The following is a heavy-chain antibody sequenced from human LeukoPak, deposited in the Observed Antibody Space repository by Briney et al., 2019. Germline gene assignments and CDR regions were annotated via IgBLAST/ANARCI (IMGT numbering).Heavy chain of an antibody. CDR3: TTTYSYDSSGYDSDAFDI. V-gene: IGHV3-11*03. CDR1: GFTFSDYY. J-gene: IGHJ3*02. D-gene: IGHD3-22*01. CDR2: ISSSSSYT. Sequence: GGSLRLSCAASGFTFSDYYMSWIRQAPGKGLEWVSYISSSSSYTNYADSVKGRFTTSRDNAKNSLYLQMNSLRAEDTAVYYCTTTYSYDSSGYDSDAFDIWGQGTMVTVSS.